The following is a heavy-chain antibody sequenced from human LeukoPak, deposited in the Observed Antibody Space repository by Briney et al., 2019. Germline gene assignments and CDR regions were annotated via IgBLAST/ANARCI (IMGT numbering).Heavy chain of an antibody. J-gene: IGHJ4*02. Sequence: GRSLRLSCAASGFTFDDYAMHWVRQAPGKGLEWVSGISWNSGSIGYADSVKGRFTISRDNAKNSLYLQMNGLRAEDTALYYCAKDMGATTLLAVDYWGQGTLVTVSS. CDR2: ISWNSGSI. V-gene: IGHV3-9*01. D-gene: IGHD1-26*01. CDR1: GFTFDDYA. CDR3: AKDMGATTLLAVDY.